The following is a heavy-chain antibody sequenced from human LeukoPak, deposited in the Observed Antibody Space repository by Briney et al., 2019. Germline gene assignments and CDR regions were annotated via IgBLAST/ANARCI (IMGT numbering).Heavy chain of an antibody. CDR3: ARDASGYSSGYYFDY. D-gene: IGHD6-19*01. V-gene: IGHV3-21*01. Sequence: GGSLRLSCAASGFTFSSYSMNWVRQAPGKGLEWVSSISSSSSYIYYADSVKGRFTISRDNAKNSLYLQMNSLRAEDTAVYYCARDASGYSSGYYFDYWGQGTLVTASS. J-gene: IGHJ4*02. CDR2: ISSSSSYI. CDR1: GFTFSSYS.